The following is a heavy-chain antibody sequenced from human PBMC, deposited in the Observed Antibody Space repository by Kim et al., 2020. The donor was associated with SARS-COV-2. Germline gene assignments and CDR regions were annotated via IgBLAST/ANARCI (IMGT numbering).Heavy chain of an antibody. CDR3: AKSPLLWFGELSHFDY. Sequence: SVKGRFTISRDNSKNTLYLQMNSLRAEDTAVYYCAKSPLLWFGELSHFDYWGQGTLVTVSS. J-gene: IGHJ4*02. D-gene: IGHD3-10*01. V-gene: IGHV3-23*01.